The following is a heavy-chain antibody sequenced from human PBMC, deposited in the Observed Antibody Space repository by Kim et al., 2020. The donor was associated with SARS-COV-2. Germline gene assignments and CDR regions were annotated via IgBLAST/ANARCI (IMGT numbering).Heavy chain of an antibody. CDR2: IYYSGST. J-gene: IGHJ4*01. Sequence: TETLSLTCTVSGGSISSSSYYWGWIRQPPGKGLEWIGSIYYSGSTYYNPSLKSRVTISVDTSKNQFSLKLSSVTAADTAVYYCARSNLYSSSWYYFDYWG. D-gene: IGHD6-13*01. CDR1: GGSISSSSYY. V-gene: IGHV4-39*01. CDR3: ARSNLYSSSWYYFDY.